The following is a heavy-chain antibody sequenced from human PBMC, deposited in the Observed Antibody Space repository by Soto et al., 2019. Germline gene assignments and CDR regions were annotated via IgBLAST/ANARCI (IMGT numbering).Heavy chain of an antibody. J-gene: IGHJ4*02. D-gene: IGHD3-3*01. CDR3: ARIGYRSSGFYDY. Sequence: ASVKVSCKASGYTFTTYAMHWVRQAPGQRLEWMGWINAGNGDTKYLQKFQGRVTITRDTSASTAYMELSSLKSEDTAVYYCARIGYRSSGFYDYWGQGTQVTVS. CDR1: GYTFTTYA. V-gene: IGHV1-3*01. CDR2: INAGNGDT.